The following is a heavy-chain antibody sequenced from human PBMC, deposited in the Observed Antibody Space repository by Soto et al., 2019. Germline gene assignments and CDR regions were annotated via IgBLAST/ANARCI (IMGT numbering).Heavy chain of an antibody. V-gene: IGHV3-13*01. D-gene: IGHD3-16*01. CDR2: IGTAGDT. J-gene: IGHJ4*02. Sequence: EVQLVESGGGLVQPGGSLRLSCAASGFTFSNYDMHWVRQTAGKGLEWVSGIGTAGDTYYPGSVKGRFSISREDGKNSVYLQMNSLRVDDTAVYYCATGGLYICGQGTLVTVSS. CDR3: ATGGLYI. CDR1: GFTFSNYD.